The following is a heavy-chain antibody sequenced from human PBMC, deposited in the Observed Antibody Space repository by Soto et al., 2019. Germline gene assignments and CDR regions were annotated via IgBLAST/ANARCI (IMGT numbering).Heavy chain of an antibody. V-gene: IGHV3-30-3*01. Sequence: PGGSLRLSCAASGFTFSSYAMHWVRQAPGKGLEWVAVISYDGSNKYYADSVKGRFTISRDNSKNTLYLQMNSLRAEDTAVYYCARVRSGSYYLLDYYGMDVWGQGTTVTVSS. CDR3: ARVRSGSYYLLDYYGMDV. CDR2: ISYDGSNK. J-gene: IGHJ6*02. CDR1: GFTFSSYA. D-gene: IGHD1-26*01.